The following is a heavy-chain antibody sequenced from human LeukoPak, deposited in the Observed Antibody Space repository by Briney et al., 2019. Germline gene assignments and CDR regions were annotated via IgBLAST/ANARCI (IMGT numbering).Heavy chain of an antibody. CDR2: IYTSGST. CDR3: ARGWGYSYGYVHYFDY. CDR1: GGSISSYY. J-gene: IGHJ4*02. D-gene: IGHD5-18*01. Sequence: SETLSLTCTVSGGSISSYYWSWIRQPAGKGLEWIGRIYTSGSTNYNPSLKSRVTMSVDTSKNQFSLKLSSVTAADTAVYYCARGWGYSYGYVHYFDYWGQGTLVTVSS. V-gene: IGHV4-4*07.